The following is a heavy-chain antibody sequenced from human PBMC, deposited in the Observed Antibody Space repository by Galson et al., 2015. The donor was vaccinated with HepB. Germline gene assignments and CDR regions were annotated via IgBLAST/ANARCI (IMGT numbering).Heavy chain of an antibody. CDR1: GFTFSSYW. CDR2: INQDGSEK. D-gene: IGHD5-18*01. J-gene: IGHJ3*02. V-gene: IGHV3-7*03. CDR3: ATYSWSGRKYDAFDI. Sequence: SLRLSCAASGFTFSSYWMSWVRQAPGKGLEWVANINQDGSEKYYVDSMKGRFTISRDNAWNSLYLQMNSLRVEDTAVYYCATYSWSGRKYDAFDIWGQGTMVTVSS.